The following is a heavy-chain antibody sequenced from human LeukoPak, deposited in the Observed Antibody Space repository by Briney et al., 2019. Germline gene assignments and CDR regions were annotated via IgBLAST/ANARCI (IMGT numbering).Heavy chain of an antibody. Sequence: RGSLRLSCAASGFTFSSYAMHWVRQAPGKGLEWVAGISYDGSNKYYADSVKGRFTISRDNSKNTLYEQMNSLRAEDTAVCYCARDPRNYRPFGYWGQGTLVTVS. CDR2: ISYDGSNK. D-gene: IGHD5-24*01. J-gene: IGHJ4*02. CDR3: ARDPRNYRPFGY. V-gene: IGHV3-30-3*01. CDR1: GFTFSSYA.